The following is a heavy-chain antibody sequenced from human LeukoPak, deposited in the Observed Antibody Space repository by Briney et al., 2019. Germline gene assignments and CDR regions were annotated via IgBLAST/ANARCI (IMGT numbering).Heavy chain of an antibody. Sequence: SETLSLTCTVSGGSISSGDYYRSWIRQPPGKGLEWIGYIYYSGSTYYNPSLKSRVTISVDTSKNQFSLKLSSVTAADTAVYYCARVGLGYGYFDYWGQGTLVTVSS. CDR1: GGSISSGDYY. V-gene: IGHV4-30-4*08. D-gene: IGHD5-18*01. CDR2: IYYSGST. J-gene: IGHJ4*02. CDR3: ARVGLGYGYFDY.